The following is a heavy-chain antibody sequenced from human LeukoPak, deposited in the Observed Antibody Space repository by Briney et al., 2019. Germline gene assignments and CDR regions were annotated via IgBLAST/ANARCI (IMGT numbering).Heavy chain of an antibody. CDR2: IYYTGST. Sequence: SETLSLTCTVSGGSISSDYYYWNWIRQPPGKGLEWIGYIYYTGSTYYNPSLKSRVTISVDTSKNQFSLKLSSVTAADTAVYYCAREVLAMVGREQDYFDFWGQGTLVTVSS. J-gene: IGHJ4*02. CDR3: AREVLAMVGREQDYFDF. V-gene: IGHV4-30-4*01. CDR1: GGSISSDYYY. D-gene: IGHD5-18*01.